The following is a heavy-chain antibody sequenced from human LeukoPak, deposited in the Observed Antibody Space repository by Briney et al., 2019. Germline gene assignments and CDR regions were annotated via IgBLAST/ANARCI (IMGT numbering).Heavy chain of an antibody. CDR1: GFIFSSYS. D-gene: IGHD6-13*01. Sequence: PGGSLRLSCAASGFIFSSYSMNWVRQAPGKGLEWVSSISSVKNYVYYTDSARGRFTISRDNAKNPLYLQMDSLRAEDTAVYYCARETDSSEFDYWGQGALVTVSS. V-gene: IGHV3-21*01. J-gene: IGHJ4*02. CDR2: ISSVKNYV. CDR3: ARETDSSEFDY.